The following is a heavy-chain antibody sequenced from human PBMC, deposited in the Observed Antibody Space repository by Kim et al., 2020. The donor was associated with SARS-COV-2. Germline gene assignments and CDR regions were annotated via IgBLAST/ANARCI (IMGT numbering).Heavy chain of an antibody. V-gene: IGHV4-31*03. CDR1: GGSISSGSYY. J-gene: IGHJ4*02. CDR2: IYYSGST. D-gene: IGHD3-22*01. Sequence: SETLSLTCTVSGGSISSGSYYWSWIRQDPGKGLEWIGYIYYSGSTYYNPSLKSRVTISVDTSKNQFSLKLSSVTAADTAVYYCARARITMIVVVKYFDYWGQGTLVTVSS. CDR3: ARARITMIVVVKYFDY.